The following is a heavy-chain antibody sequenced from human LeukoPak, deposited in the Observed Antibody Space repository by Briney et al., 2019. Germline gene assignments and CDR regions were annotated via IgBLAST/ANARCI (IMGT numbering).Heavy chain of an antibody. CDR3: AREEYSSSWTYYFDY. Sequence: PSETLSLACTVSGDSISSGSYYWSWIRQPAGKGLEWIGRIYSSGSTNYNPSLKSRVTMSVDTSKNQFSLKLSSVTAADTAVYYCAREEYSSSWTYYFDYWGQGILVSVSS. D-gene: IGHD6-13*01. V-gene: IGHV4-61*02. CDR1: GDSISSGSYY. CDR2: IYSSGST. J-gene: IGHJ4*02.